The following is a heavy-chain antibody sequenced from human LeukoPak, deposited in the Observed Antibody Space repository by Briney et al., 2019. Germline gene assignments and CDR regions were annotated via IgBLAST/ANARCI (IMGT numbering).Heavy chain of an antibody. V-gene: IGHV3-48*03. CDR2: ISTSGSSI. Sequence: GGSLRLSCAASGFTFSIYEINWVRQAPGKGLEWLSHISTSGSSIHYADSVKGRFTISRDNAKNTLYLQMNSLRAEDTAVYYCAREFPKRRNWFDPWGQGTLVTVSS. CDR3: AREFPKRRNWFDP. J-gene: IGHJ5*02. CDR1: GFTFSIYE.